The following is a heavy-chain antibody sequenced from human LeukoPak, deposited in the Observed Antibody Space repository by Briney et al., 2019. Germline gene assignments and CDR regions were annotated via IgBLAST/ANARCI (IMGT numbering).Heavy chain of an antibody. CDR1: GFTFSSYA. CDR3: ARDRDSRNFDY. Sequence: PGGSLRLSCAASGFTFSSYAMHWVRQAPGKGLEWVAVISYDGSNKYYADSVKGGFTISRDNSKNTLYLQMNSLRAEDTAVYYCARDRDSRNFDYWGQGTLVTVSS. J-gene: IGHJ4*02. D-gene: IGHD2-21*01. CDR2: ISYDGSNK. V-gene: IGHV3-30-3*01.